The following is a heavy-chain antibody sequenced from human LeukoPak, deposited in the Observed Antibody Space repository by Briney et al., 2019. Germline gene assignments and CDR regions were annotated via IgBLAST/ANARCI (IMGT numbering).Heavy chain of an antibody. V-gene: IGHV3-21*01. Sequence: PGGSLGLSCAASGFTFSSYWMSWVRQAPGKGLEWVSSISSSSSYIYYADSVKGRFTISRDNAKNSLYLQMNSLRAEDTAVYCCGIDQYRGITSRGDYCGEGNLVTVSS. CDR3: GIDQYRGITSRGDY. J-gene: IGHJ4*02. CDR2: ISSSSSYI. CDR1: GFTFSSYW. D-gene: IGHD2-2*01.